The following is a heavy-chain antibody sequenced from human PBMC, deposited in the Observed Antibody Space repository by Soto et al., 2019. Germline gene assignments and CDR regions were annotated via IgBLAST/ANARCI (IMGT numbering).Heavy chain of an antibody. Sequence: GGSLRLSCAASGFTFSSYGMHWVRQAPGKGLEWVAVIWYDGSNKYYADSVKGRFTISRDNSKNTLYLQMNSLRAEDTAVYYCARLQLGISYYFDYWGQGTLVTVSS. CDR1: GFTFSSYG. J-gene: IGHJ4*02. CDR3: ARLQLGISYYFDY. CDR2: IWYDGSNK. D-gene: IGHD7-27*01. V-gene: IGHV3-33*08.